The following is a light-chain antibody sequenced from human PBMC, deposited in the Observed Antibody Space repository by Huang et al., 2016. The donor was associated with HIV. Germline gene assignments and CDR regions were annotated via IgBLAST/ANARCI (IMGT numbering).Light chain of an antibody. Sequence: IQLTQSPSSLSASVGDRVTITCRASQGISSYLAWYQQKPGKAPNLLIYGASTLQSGFPSRFSGSGSGTDFTLTISSLQPEDFATYYCQLLNSYPSITFGQGTRLEIK. CDR1: QGISSY. CDR2: GAS. CDR3: QLLNSYPSIT. J-gene: IGKJ5*01. V-gene: IGKV1-9*01.